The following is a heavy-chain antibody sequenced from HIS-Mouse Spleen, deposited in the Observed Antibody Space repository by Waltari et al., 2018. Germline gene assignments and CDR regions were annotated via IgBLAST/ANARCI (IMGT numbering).Heavy chain of an antibody. CDR1: GGSISSSSYY. CDR3: ASGVVVAATAVHFDY. J-gene: IGHJ4*02. CDR2: IYYSGST. D-gene: IGHD2-15*01. Sequence: QLQLQESGPGLVKPSETLSLTCTVSGGSISSSSYYWGWIRQPPGKGREWIGSIYYSGSTYYNPSLKSRVTISVDTAKNQFSLKLSSVTAADTAVYYCASGVVVAATAVHFDYWGQGTLVTVSS. V-gene: IGHV4-39*07.